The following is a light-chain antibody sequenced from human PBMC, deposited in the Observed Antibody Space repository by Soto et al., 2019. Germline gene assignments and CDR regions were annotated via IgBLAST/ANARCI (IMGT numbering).Light chain of an antibody. Sequence: EIVLTQSPGTLSLSPGERATLSCRASQSVSNNYLAWYQQKPGQAPRLLIYGASSRATGIPDRFSGSESGTDFTLTISGLEPEDFAVYYCQQYGSSPFTFGPGTKVDIK. J-gene: IGKJ3*01. V-gene: IGKV3-20*01. CDR3: QQYGSSPFT. CDR1: QSVSNNY. CDR2: GAS.